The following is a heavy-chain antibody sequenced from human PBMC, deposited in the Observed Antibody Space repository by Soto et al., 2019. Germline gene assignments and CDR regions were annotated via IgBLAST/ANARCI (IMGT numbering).Heavy chain of an antibody. V-gene: IGHV1-2*02. D-gene: IGHD6-19*01. J-gene: IGHJ5*01. CDR3: AKVNKQQWVRNWFDS. CDR2: INPKSGGT. Sequence: QVQLVQSGAEVKEPGASVKVSCKASGYIFTDYYLHWVRQAPGQGLEWMGWINPKSGGTHYARKFQGRVAVTRDTSISTDYMELIILRSDDTAVYYCAKVNKQQWVRNWFDSWGQGTLGTVSS. CDR1: GYIFTDYY.